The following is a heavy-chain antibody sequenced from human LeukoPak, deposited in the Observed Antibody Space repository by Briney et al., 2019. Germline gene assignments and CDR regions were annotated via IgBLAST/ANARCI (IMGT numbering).Heavy chain of an antibody. Sequence: SETLSLTCTVSGGSISSSSYYWGWIRQPPGKGLEWIGSIYYSGSTYYNPSLKSRVTISVDTSKNQFSLKLSSVTAADTAVYYCARGRLGQQLVVRYYYYYMDVWGKGTTVTVSS. CDR1: GGSISSSSYY. CDR2: IYYSGST. CDR3: ARGRLGQQLVVRYYYYYMDV. D-gene: IGHD6-13*01. J-gene: IGHJ6*03. V-gene: IGHV4-39*07.